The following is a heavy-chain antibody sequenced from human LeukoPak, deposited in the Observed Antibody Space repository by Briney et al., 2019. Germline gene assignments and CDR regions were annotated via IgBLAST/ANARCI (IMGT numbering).Heavy chain of an antibody. V-gene: IGHV4-34*01. CDR1: GGSFSGYY. J-gene: IGHJ4*02. D-gene: IGHD3-16*02. Sequence: PSETLSLTCAVYGGSFSGYYWSWIRQPPGKGLEWIGEINHSGSTNYNPSLKSRVTISVDTSKNQFSLKLSSVTAADTAVYYCARHIARDYVWGSYREGAGFDYWGQGTLVTVSS. CDR3: ARHIARDYVWGSYREGAGFDY. CDR2: INHSGST.